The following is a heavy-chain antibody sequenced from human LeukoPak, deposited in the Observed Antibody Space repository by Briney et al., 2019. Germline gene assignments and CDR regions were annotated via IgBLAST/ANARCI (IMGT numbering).Heavy chain of an antibody. CDR1: GFTFSDYY. D-gene: IGHD3-10*01. Sequence: GGSLRLSCAASGFTFSDYYMSWIRQAPGKGLEWVSYISSSGSTIYYADSVKGRFTISRDNAKDSLYLQMNSLRAEDTAVYYCAREVYYYGSGSYYIDYWGQGTLVTVSS. CDR3: AREVYYYGSGSYYIDY. V-gene: IGHV3-11*04. CDR2: ISSSGSTI. J-gene: IGHJ4*02.